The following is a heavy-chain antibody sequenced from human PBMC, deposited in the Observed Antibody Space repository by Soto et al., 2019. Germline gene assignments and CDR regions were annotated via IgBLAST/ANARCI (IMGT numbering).Heavy chain of an antibody. CDR3: ARQAVTTKVSDY. J-gene: IGHJ4*02. D-gene: IGHD4-17*01. CDR2: IYYSGST. CDR1: GGSISSSSYY. Sequence: PSETLSLTCTVSGGSISSSSYYWGWIRQPPGKGLEWIGSIYYSGSTYYNPSLKSRVTISVDTSKNQFSLKLSSVTAADTAVYYCARQAVTTKVSDYWGQGTLVTVSS. V-gene: IGHV4-39*01.